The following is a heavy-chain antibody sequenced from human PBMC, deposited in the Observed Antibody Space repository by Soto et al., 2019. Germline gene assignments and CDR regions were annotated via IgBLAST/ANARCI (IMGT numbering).Heavy chain of an antibody. D-gene: IGHD3-16*01. J-gene: IGHJ3*02. CDR1: GFTFDDYA. V-gene: IGHV3-9*01. CDR2: ISWNSGSI. Sequence: GGSLRLSCAASGFTFDDYAMHWVRQAPGKGLEWVSGISWNSGSIGYADSVKGRFTISRDNAKNSLYLQMNSLRAEDTALYYYAKDIATSYDRADNSFDIWGQGTMVTVSS. CDR3: AKDIATSYDRADNSFDI.